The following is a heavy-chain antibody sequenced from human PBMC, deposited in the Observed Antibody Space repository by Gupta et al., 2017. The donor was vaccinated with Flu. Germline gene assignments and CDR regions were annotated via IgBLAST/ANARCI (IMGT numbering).Heavy chain of an antibody. V-gene: IGHV1-69*01. CDR2: INPIFGIT. CDR3: ARDGERYDFWSAYWGFDP. Sequence: QVQLVQSGAEVKRPGSSVKVSCKASGVAFSPYPISWVRQAPGQGLEWIGGINPIFGITKYAQRFEGRVTITADGSTSTAYMELSSLRSEDSAVYYCARDGERYDFWSAYWGFDPWGQGTLVTVSS. D-gene: IGHD3-3*01. CDR1: GVAFSPYP. J-gene: IGHJ5*02.